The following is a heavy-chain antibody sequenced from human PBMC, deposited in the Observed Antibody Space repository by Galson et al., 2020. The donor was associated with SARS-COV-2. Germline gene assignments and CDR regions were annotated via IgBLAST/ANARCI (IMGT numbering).Heavy chain of an antibody. CDR1: GFTFSTYE. CDR2: ISSSGTNI. CDR3: ASPYLAAASFFGAFDI. D-gene: IGHD6-13*01. V-gene: IGHV3-48*03. Sequence: GGSLRLSCAGSGFTFSTYEMNWVRQAPGKGLEWVSYISSSGTNIYYADSVKGQFTISRDNANNSLYLQMTSLRAEDTAVYYCASPYLAAASFFGAFDIWGLGTMVTVSS. J-gene: IGHJ3*02.